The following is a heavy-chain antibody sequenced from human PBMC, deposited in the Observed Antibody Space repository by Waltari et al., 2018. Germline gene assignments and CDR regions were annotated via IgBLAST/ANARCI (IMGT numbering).Heavy chain of an antibody. J-gene: IGHJ5*02. CDR1: GGSISVNHYY. CDR3: ARGLCADVANCYSGTNNFFDP. V-gene: IGHV4-39*01. CDR2: ILYSGTT. Sequence: QLQLQESGPGLVKPSETLSLPCVVSGGSISVNHYYWGWIRHPPGKGLEWIASILYSGTTYYNPSLMRRVSISVDTSQNQFSLRLSSLTAADTAIYYCARGLCADVANCYSGTNNFFDPWGQGTLVTVSS. D-gene: IGHD2-15*01.